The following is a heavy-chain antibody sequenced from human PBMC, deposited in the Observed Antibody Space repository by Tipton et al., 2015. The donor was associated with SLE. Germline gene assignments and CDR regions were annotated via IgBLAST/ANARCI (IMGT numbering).Heavy chain of an antibody. D-gene: IGHD6-25*01. CDR2: IIHSGST. V-gene: IGHV4-34*01. J-gene: IGHJ4*02. CDR3: ARGRAVDY. Sequence: TLSLTCAVYGGSFSGYYWSWIRQPPGKGLEWIGEIIHSGSTNYNPSLKSRVTISVHTSKNQFSLKLSSVTAADTAVYYCARGRAVDYWGQGTLVTVSS. CDR1: GGSFSGYY.